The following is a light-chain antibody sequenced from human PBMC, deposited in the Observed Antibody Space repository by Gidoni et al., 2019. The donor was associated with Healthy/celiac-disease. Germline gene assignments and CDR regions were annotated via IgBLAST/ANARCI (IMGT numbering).Light chain of an antibody. CDR3: QQYGSSPRDT. Sequence: GTLSLSPGERATLSCRASQSVSSSYLAWYQQKPGQAPRLLIYGASSRATGIPDRFSGSGSGTDFTLTISRLEPEDFAVYYCQQYGSSPRDTFXXXTKLEIK. V-gene: IGKV3-20*01. CDR2: GAS. J-gene: IGKJ2*01. CDR1: QSVSSSY.